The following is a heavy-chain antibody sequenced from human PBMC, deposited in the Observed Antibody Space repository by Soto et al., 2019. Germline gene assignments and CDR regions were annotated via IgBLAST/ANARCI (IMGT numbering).Heavy chain of an antibody. J-gene: IGHJ3*02. V-gene: IGHV3-23*01. CDR1: GFTFRSYA. CDR2: ISDSGGST. Sequence: HPGGSLRLSCAASGFTFRSYAMSWVRQAPGKGLEWVSTISDSGGSTYYADSVKGRFTISRDNSNNTLYLQMNSLRAEDTAVYYCAKRTFDIWGQGTMVTVSS. CDR3: AKRTFDI.